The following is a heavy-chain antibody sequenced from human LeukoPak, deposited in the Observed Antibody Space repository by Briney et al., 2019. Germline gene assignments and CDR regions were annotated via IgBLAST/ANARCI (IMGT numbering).Heavy chain of an antibody. D-gene: IGHD6-13*01. J-gene: IGHJ4*02. Sequence: PGGSLSLSCAASGFTFSSYAMSWIRQAPEMGLEWVSILSGSDGRTYYADSVKGRFTISRDNSKNTLYLQMNSLRAEDTGVYYCAKLPSSSWSLPAVYFDYWGQGTLVTVSS. CDR3: AKLPSSSWSLPAVYFDY. CDR2: LSGSDGRT. V-gene: IGHV3-23*01. CDR1: GFTFSSYA.